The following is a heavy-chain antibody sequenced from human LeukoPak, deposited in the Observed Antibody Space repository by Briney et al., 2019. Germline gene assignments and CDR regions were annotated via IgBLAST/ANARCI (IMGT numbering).Heavy chain of an antibody. CDR1: GASIISDTYY. J-gene: IGHJ5*02. Sequence: SETLSLTCTVSGASIISDTYYWGWIRQPPGKGLEWIGSIYYSGSTYYNPSLKSRVTISIDTSKNQFSLNLSSVTAADTAVYYCARHKWFGEVQLFDPWGQGTLVTVSS. CDR2: IYYSGST. CDR3: ARHKWFGEVQLFDP. V-gene: IGHV4-39*01. D-gene: IGHD3-10*01.